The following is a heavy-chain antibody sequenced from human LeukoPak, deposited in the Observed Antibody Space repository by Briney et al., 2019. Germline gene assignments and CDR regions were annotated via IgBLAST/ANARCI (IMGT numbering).Heavy chain of an antibody. V-gene: IGHV3-30*03. D-gene: IGHD5-18*01. CDR1: GFTFSSYG. J-gene: IGHJ6*02. CDR2: ISYDGSNK. Sequence: GGSLRLSCAASGFTFSSYGMHWVRQAPGKGLEWVAVISYDGSNKHYADAVKGRFTISRDNSKNTLHLQMNSLRAEDTAVYYCAGTRQPYGMDVWGQGTTVTVSS. CDR3: AGTRQPYGMDV.